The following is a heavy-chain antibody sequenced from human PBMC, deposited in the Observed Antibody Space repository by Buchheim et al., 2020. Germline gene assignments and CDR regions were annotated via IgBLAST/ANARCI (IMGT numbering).Heavy chain of an antibody. CDR3: AVTYYDFWSGPNDY. CDR1: GGSISSGGYY. V-gene: IGHV4-31*03. CDR2: INHSGST. D-gene: IGHD3-3*01. Sequence: QVQLQESGPGLVKPSQTLSLTCTVSGGSISSGGYYWSWIRQPPGKGLEWIGEINHSGSTNYNPSLKSRVTIPVDTSKNQFSRKLSSVTAADTAVYYCAVTYYDFWSGPNDYWGQGTL. J-gene: IGHJ4*02.